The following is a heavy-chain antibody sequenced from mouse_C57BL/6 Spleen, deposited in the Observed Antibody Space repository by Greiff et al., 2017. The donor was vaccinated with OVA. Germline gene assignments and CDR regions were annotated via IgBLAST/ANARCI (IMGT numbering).Heavy chain of an antibody. D-gene: IGHD3-3*01. Sequence: VQLKESGGGLVQPGGSLSLSCAASGFTFTDYYMSWVRQPPGKALEWLGFIRNKANGYTTAYSASVKGRFTISRDKSQSFLYLQMNALRAEDSATYDSARQTGTRFDYWGQGTTLTVSS. CDR1: GFTFTDYY. V-gene: IGHV7-3*01. CDR3: ARQTGTRFDY. CDR2: IRNKANGYTT. J-gene: IGHJ2*01.